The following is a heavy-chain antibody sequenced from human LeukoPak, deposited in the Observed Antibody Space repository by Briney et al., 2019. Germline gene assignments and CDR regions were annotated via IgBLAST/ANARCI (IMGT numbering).Heavy chain of an antibody. V-gene: IGHV4-39*01. Sequence: PSETLSLTCTVSGGSISSSSHYWGWIRQPPGKGLEWIGIIYYSETTYYNPSLKSRVTISVDTSTNQFSLKLSSVTAADTAVYYCARGNLRYSSSPNAFDIWGQGTMVTVSS. D-gene: IGHD6-6*01. CDR3: ARGNLRYSSSPNAFDI. CDR1: GGSISSSSHY. CDR2: IYYSETT. J-gene: IGHJ3*02.